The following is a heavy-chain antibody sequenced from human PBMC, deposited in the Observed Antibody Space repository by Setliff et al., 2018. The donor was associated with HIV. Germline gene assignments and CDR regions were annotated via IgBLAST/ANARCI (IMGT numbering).Heavy chain of an antibody. Sequence: ASVKVSCKASGYTFIHFGISWARQAPGQGVEWMGWISTYNGNTIYAQKFQGRVTMTTDTSTSTAYMELRSLRSDDTALYYCARDGFVDRATGTTHLDSWGQGTLVTVSS. CDR2: ISTYNGNT. V-gene: IGHV1-18*01. D-gene: IGHD1-1*01. CDR1: GYTFIHFG. J-gene: IGHJ4*02. CDR3: ARDGFVDRATGTTHLDS.